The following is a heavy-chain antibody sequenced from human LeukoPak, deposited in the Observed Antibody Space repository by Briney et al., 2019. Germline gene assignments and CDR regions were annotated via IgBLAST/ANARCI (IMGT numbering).Heavy chain of an antibody. Sequence: ASVKVSCKASGGTFSSYAISWVRQAPGQGLEWMGGIIPIFGTANYAQKFQGRVTIATDESTSTAYMELSSLRSEDTAVYYCARHYYDSTYYYYYYMDVWGKGTTVTVSS. CDR2: IIPIFGTA. V-gene: IGHV1-69*05. D-gene: IGHD3-22*01. CDR3: ARHYYDSTYYYYYYMDV. CDR1: GGTFSSYA. J-gene: IGHJ6*03.